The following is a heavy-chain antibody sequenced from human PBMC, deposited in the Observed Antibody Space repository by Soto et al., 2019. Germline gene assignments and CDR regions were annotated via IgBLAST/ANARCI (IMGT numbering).Heavy chain of an antibody. CDR3: ARPVGYCSSTSCGQFENYYRDV. Sequence: PGGSLRLSCAASGFTVSSNYMSWVRQAPGKGLEWVSVIYSGGSTYYADSVKGRFTISRDNSKNTLYLQMNSLRAEDTAVYYCARPVGYCSSTSCGQFENYYRDVGGKGTTVTVSS. V-gene: IGHV3-66*01. CDR1: GFTVSSNY. CDR2: IYSGGST. J-gene: IGHJ6*03. D-gene: IGHD2-2*01.